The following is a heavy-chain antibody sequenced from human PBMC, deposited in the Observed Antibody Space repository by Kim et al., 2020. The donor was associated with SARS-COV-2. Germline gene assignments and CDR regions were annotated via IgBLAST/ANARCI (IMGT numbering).Heavy chain of an antibody. Sequence: GGSLRLSCAASGFTFSSYSMNWVRQAPGKGLEWVSSISSSSSYIYYADSVKGRFTISRDNAKNSLYLQMNSLRAEDTAVYYCARDLGWISSGLPYWFDPWGQGTLVTVSS. D-gene: IGHD6-25*01. J-gene: IGHJ5*02. CDR3: ARDLGWISSGLPYWFDP. CDR1: GFTFSSYS. CDR2: ISSSSSYI. V-gene: IGHV3-21*01.